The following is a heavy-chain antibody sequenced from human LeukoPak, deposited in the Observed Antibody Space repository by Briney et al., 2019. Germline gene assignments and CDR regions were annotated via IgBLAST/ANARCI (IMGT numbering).Heavy chain of an antibody. CDR3: TRESGSYHGNDY. D-gene: IGHD1-26*01. Sequence: ASVKVSCKASGGTFSSYAIGWVRQAPGQGLEWMGRINPNNGATNYAQKFQGRVTITGDTSINTAYMELSSLRSDDTAVYYCTRESGSYHGNDYWGQGTLVTVSS. CDR2: INPNNGAT. J-gene: IGHJ4*02. CDR1: GGTFSSYA. V-gene: IGHV1-2*06.